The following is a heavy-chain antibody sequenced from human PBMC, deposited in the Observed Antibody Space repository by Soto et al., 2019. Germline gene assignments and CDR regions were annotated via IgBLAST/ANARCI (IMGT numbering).Heavy chain of an antibody. Sequence: ASVKVSCKATGYTFTRYGISWVRQAPGQGLEWMGWITTYNGNAKYAQNVQGRVTMTTDTSTSTAYLEVRSLESDDTAVYYCARDASGWPPIDYWGQGTLVTVSS. CDR2: ITTYNGNA. J-gene: IGHJ4*02. CDR3: ARDASGWPPIDY. V-gene: IGHV1-18*01. CDR1: GYTFTRYG. D-gene: IGHD6-19*01.